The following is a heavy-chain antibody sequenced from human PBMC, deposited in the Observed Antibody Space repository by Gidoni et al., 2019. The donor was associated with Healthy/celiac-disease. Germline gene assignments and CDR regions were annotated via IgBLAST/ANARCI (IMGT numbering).Heavy chain of an antibody. J-gene: IGHJ6*02. CDR1: GGTFSSYA. CDR2: IIPIFGTA. Sequence: QVQLVQSGAEVKKPGSSVKVSCKASGGTFSSYAISWVRQAPGQGLEWMGGIIPIFGTANYAQKFQGRVTITADESTSTAYMELSSLRSEDTAVYYCASLGGSNYYGSGSYSPHYYYYGMDVWGQGTTVTVSS. V-gene: IGHV1-69*01. CDR3: ASLGGSNYYGSGSYSPHYYYYGMDV. D-gene: IGHD3-10*01.